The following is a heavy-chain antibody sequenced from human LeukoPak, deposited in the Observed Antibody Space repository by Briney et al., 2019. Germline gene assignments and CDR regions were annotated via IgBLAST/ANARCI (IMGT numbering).Heavy chain of an antibody. Sequence: PGRSLRLSCAASGFTFSRYGMHWVRQAPGKGLEWEAVISYDESDKYYADSVKGRFTISRDNSKNTLYLQMNSLRAEDTAVYYCARPPTYYYDSSGYSLDYWGQGTLVTVSS. CDR2: ISYDESDK. CDR3: ARPPTYYYDSSGYSLDY. D-gene: IGHD3-22*01. V-gene: IGHV3-30*03. J-gene: IGHJ4*02. CDR1: GFTFSRYG.